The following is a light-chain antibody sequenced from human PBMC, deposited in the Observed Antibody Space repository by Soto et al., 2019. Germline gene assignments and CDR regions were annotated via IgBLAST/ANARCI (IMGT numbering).Light chain of an antibody. CDR1: SGHSSYA. CDR2: LNSDGSH. J-gene: IGLJ2*01. V-gene: IGLV4-69*01. Sequence: QLVLTQSPSASASLGASVKLTCTLSSGHSSYAIAWHQQQPEKGPRYLMKLNSDGSHSKGDGVPDRFSGSSSGAERYLTISSLQSEDEADYYCQTWGTGIQVVFGGETKLTVL. CDR3: QTWGTGIQVV.